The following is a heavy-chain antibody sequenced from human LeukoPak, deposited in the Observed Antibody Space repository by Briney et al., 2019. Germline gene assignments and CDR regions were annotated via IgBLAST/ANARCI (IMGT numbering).Heavy chain of an antibody. V-gene: IGHV4-39*07. Sequence: PSETLSLTCTASGGSISSSYYYWGWIRQPPGKGLEWIGSIYYSGSTYYNPSLKSRVTISVDTSKNQFSLKLRSVTAADTAVYYCARGGITMVRGVVNWFDPWGQGTLVTVSS. D-gene: IGHD3-10*01. CDR3: ARGGITMVRGVVNWFDP. CDR1: GGSISSSYYY. J-gene: IGHJ5*02. CDR2: IYYSGST.